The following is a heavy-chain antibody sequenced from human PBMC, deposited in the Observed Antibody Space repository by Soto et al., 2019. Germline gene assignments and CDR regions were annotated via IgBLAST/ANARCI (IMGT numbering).Heavy chain of an antibody. V-gene: IGHV4-4*07. Sequence: PSETLSLTCTVSGASISAYAWSWIRQPAGKGLEWIGRLYSSGNTNHNPSFKSRLTMSADTSKNQFSLKLSSVTAADTAVYYCARGPYSSGWYVVDYWGPGTLVTVSS. D-gene: IGHD6-19*01. CDR2: LYSSGNT. J-gene: IGHJ4*02. CDR3: ARGPYSSGWYVVDY. CDR1: GASISAYA.